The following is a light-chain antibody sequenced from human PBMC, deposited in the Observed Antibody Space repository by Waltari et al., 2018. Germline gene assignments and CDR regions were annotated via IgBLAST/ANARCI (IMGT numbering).Light chain of an antibody. CDR1: QGISNY. V-gene: IGKV1-9*01. CDR2: TAS. Sequence: IQLTQSPSSLSASVGDRVTIPCRASQGISNYLAWYPQKPGKAPKLLIHTASTLQSGVPSRFSGSGSGTDFTLTISSLQPEDFATYYCQQRHSYPITFGQGTRLDIK. CDR3: QQRHSYPIT. J-gene: IGKJ5*01.